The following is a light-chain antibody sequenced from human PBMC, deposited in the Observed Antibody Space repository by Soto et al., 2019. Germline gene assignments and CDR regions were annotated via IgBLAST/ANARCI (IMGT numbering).Light chain of an antibody. CDR3: QSYDSSLSDVL. CDR2: GNS. J-gene: IGLJ2*01. V-gene: IGLV1-40*01. CDR1: SSNIGAGYD. Sequence: QSVLTQPPSVSGAPGQRVTISCTGSSSNIGAGYDVHWYQQLPGTAPKLLIYGNSNRPSGVPDRFSGSKSGTSASLAITGLHAEDEADYYCQSYDSSLSDVLFGGGTKLTVL.